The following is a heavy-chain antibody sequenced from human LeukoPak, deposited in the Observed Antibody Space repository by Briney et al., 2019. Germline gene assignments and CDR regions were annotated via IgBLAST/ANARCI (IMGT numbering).Heavy chain of an antibody. CDR1: GFTFRNAW. J-gene: IGHJ3*02. CDR2: IKSKTDGGTT. D-gene: IGHD3-16*02. V-gene: IGHV3-15*01. CDR3: TTEDSGVWGSYRDAFDI. Sequence: GGSLRLSCAASGFTFRNAWMSWVRQAPGKGLEWVGRIKSKTDGGTTDYAAPVKGRFTISRDDSKNTLYLQMNSLKTEDTAVYYCTTEDSGVWGSYRDAFDIWGQGTMVTVSS.